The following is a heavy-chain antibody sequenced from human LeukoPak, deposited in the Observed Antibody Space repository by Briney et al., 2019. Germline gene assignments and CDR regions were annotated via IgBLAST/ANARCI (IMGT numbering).Heavy chain of an antibody. CDR2: FDPEVGET. CDR1: GYTLTELS. D-gene: IGHD3-22*01. J-gene: IGHJ4*02. Sequence: ASVTVSFKVSGYTLTELSMHWVRQAPGKGVEGMGGFDPEVGETIYAQKFQGRVTMTRDTSISTAYMELSRLRSDDTAVYYCAREDVNYYDSSGYPGYWGQGTLVTVSS. V-gene: IGHV1-24*01. CDR3: AREDVNYYDSSGYPGY.